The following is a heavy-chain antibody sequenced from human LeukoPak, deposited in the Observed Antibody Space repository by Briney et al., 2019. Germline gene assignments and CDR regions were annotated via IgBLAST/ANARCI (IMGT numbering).Heavy chain of an antibody. CDR3: ASLALGGGTRFDAFDI. V-gene: IGHV4-31*03. J-gene: IGHJ3*02. CDR2: IYYSGST. D-gene: IGHD4-23*01. Sequence: SQTLSLTCTVSGGSISSGGYYWRWIRQHPGKGLEWIGYIYYSGSTYYNPSLKSRVTISVDTSKNQFSLKLSSVTAADTAVYYCASLALGGGTRFDAFDIWGQGTMVTVSS. CDR1: GGSISSGGYY.